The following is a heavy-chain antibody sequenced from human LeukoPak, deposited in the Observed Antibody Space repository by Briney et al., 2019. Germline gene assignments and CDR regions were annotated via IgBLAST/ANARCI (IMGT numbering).Heavy chain of an antibody. Sequence: SETLSLTCTVSGGSISNYYWNWIRQPPGKGLEWIGYIYYSGTTNYNPSLKSRVSMSVDTSKNQFSLKLSSVTAADTAVYYCARSPSSSSRFDYWGQGTLVTVSS. CDR3: ARSPSSSSRFDY. D-gene: IGHD6-6*01. CDR1: GGSISNYY. CDR2: IYYSGTT. V-gene: IGHV4-59*01. J-gene: IGHJ4*02.